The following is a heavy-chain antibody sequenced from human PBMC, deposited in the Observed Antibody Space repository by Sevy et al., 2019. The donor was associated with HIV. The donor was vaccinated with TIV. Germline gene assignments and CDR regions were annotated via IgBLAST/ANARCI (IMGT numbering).Heavy chain of an antibody. J-gene: IGHJ4*02. CDR1: GITFSSYS. CDR3: ARDHYYDYIWGSYRSDYFDY. D-gene: IGHD3-16*02. Sequence: GGSLRLSCAASGITFSSYSMNWVRQAPGKGLEWVSSISSSSSYIYYADSVKGRFTISRDNAKNSLYLQMNSLRAEDTAVYYCARDHYYDYIWGSYRSDYFDYWGQGTLVTVSS. CDR2: ISSSSSYI. V-gene: IGHV3-21*01.